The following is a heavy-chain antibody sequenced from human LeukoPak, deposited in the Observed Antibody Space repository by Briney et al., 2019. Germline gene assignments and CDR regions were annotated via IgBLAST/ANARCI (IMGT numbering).Heavy chain of an antibody. CDR2: IFPGDSDT. V-gene: IGHV5-51*01. CDR1: EYSFPTYW. D-gene: IGHD2-15*01. CDR3: ASEYCSGGNCYFDY. Sequence: GESLKISCKGSEYSFPTYWIGWVRQMPGQGLEWMGIIFPGDSDTRYSPSFQGQVTISADKSISTAYLQWSSLKASDTAIYYCASEYCSGGNCYFDYWGQGTLVTVSS. J-gene: IGHJ4*02.